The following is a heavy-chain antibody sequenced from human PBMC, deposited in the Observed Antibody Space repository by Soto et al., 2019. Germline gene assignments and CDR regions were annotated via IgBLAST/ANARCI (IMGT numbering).Heavy chain of an antibody. CDR2: IYWDDDK. D-gene: IGHD6-13*01. V-gene: IGHV2-5*02. Sequence: QITLRESGPPVLKSTETLTLTCTFSGVSLTTNGVGVGWIRQSPGRPPEGLAIIYWDDDKRYSPLLQNRLTITKDAPKKQVVLRLTYMDPVDTATYFCVHRRRRTGSWSTGDFDYWGQGTPVTVFS. J-gene: IGHJ4*02. CDR1: GVSLTTNGVG. CDR3: VHRRRRTGSWSTGDFDY.